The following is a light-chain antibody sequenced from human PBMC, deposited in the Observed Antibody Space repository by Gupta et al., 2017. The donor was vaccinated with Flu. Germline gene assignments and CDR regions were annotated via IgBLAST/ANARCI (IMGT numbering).Light chain of an antibody. J-gene: IGKJ1*01. CDR3: QQYYSYPWT. CDR1: QSIGAW. Sequence: DIQMTQSPSTLSAFIGDRVTMTCRAGQSIGAWLAWYQLRPGKAPKLLIYRASNVQGGVPSRFNGSGSGTEFTLTITSLQPDDVATYYCQQYYSYPWTYGQGTKVEIK. V-gene: IGKV1-5*03. CDR2: RAS.